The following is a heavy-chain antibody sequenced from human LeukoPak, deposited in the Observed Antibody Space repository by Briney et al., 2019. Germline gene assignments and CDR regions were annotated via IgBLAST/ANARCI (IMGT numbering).Heavy chain of an antibody. CDR1: GFTFSSYW. CDR3: ASSRYCSSTSCPCYFDY. D-gene: IGHD2-2*01. CDR2: IKQDGSEK. V-gene: IGHV3-7*03. J-gene: IGHJ4*02. Sequence: GGSLRLSCAASGFTFSSYWMSWVRQAPGKGLEWVANIKQDGSEKYYVDSVKGRFTISRDNAKNSLYLQMNSLRAEDTAVYYCASSRYCSSTSCPCYFDYWGQGTLVTVSS.